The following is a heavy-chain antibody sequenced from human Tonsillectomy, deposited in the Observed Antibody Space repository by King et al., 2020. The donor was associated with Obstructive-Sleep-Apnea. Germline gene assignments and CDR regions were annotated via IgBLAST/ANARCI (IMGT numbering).Heavy chain of an antibody. D-gene: IGHD6-13*01. Sequence: VQLQQWGAGLLKPSETLSLTCAVYGGSFSSYYWNWIRQPPGKGLEWIGEINHSGSTNYNPSLTSRVTISLDTSKNQFSLKLSSVAAADTAVYYCARGRASAAGKVLPSNYWGQGSLVTVSS. V-gene: IGHV4-34*01. J-gene: IGHJ4*02. CDR3: ARGRASAAGKVLPSNY. CDR2: INHSGST. CDR1: GGSFSSYY.